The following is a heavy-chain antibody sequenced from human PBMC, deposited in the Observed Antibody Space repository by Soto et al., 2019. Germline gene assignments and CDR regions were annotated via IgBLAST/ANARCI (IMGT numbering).Heavy chain of an antibody. V-gene: IGHV1-18*01. D-gene: IGHD3-16*01. CDR3: ARAGASVFYYYYYRDV. J-gene: IGHJ6*03. Sequence: QVHLVQSGDEVKKPGAAVKVSCKASGYSFSSHGIGWVRQAPGQVLERMGWISVYNGNTNYAQRCQCRVTLTTDTSTSTAYMELRSLRSDDTAVYYCARAGASVFYYYYYRDVWAKGTAVTVSS. CDR1: GYSFSSHG. CDR2: ISVYNGNT.